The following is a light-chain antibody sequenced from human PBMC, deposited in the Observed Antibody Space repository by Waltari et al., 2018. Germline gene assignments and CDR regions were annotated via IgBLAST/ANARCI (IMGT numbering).Light chain of an antibody. J-gene: IGLJ2*01. V-gene: IGLV3-21*02. Sequence: SYVLPQPPSVSVAPGQTARITCGGHNIGSKSVPWYQQKPGQAPVLVVYDDSDRPSGIPERFSGSNSGNTATLTISRVEAGDEADYYCQVWDSNTYHVVFGGGTKLTVL. CDR3: QVWDSNTYHVV. CDR2: DDS. CDR1: NIGSKS.